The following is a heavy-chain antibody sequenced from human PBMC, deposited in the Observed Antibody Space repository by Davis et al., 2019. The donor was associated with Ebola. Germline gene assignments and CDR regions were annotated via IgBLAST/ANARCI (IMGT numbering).Heavy chain of an antibody. J-gene: IGHJ5*02. CDR2: INHSGTT. D-gene: IGHD3-22*01. Sequence: PSETLSLTCAVYGGSFSGYYWSWIRQPPGKGLEWIGEINHSGTTNYNPSLKSRVTISVDTSKNQFSLKLSSVTAADTAVYYCARGRSIYYDSTNWFDPWGQGTLVTVSS. CDR3: ARGRSIYYDSTNWFDP. CDR1: GGSFSGYY. V-gene: IGHV4-34*01.